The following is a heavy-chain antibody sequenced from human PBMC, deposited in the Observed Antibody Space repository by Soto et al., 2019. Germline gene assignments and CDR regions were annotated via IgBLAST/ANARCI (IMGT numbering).Heavy chain of an antibody. CDR3: ARRYYYGSGTSYYYGMDV. CDR2: INWNGGST. Sequence: GGLLRLSCAASGFTFRSYWMQWVRQAPGKGLEWVSGINWNGGSTGYADSVKGRFTISRDNAKNSLYLQMNSLRAEDTALYYCARRYYYGSGTSYYYGMDVWGQGTTVTVSS. V-gene: IGHV3-20*04. CDR1: GFTFRSYW. J-gene: IGHJ6*02. D-gene: IGHD3-10*01.